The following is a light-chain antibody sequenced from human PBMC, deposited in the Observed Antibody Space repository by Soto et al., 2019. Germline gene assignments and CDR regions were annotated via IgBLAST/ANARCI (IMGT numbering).Light chain of an antibody. CDR2: LGS. Sequence: DIVIAQSPLSLPVTPPDPASISCRSSQSLLHSNGYNYLDWYLQKPGQSPQLLIYLGSYRASGVPDRFSGSGSGTDFTLKISRVEAEDVGVYYCMQALQTRTFGQGTKVDIK. CDR1: QSLLHSNGYNY. CDR3: MQALQTRT. V-gene: IGKV2-28*01. J-gene: IGKJ1*01.